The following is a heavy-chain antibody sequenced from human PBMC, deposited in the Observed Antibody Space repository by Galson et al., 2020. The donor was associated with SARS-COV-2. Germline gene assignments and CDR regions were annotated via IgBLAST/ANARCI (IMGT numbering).Heavy chain of an antibody. J-gene: IGHJ4*02. D-gene: IGHD1-26*01. CDR2: IWYDGSNK. Sequence: QLGESLKISCAASGFTFSSYGMHWVRQAPGKGLEWVAVIWYDGSNKYYADSVKGRVTISRDNSKNTLYLQMNSLRAEDTAVDYCARDWAVGATEGYWGEGTLVTVSS. V-gene: IGHV3-33*01. CDR3: ARDWAVGATEGY. CDR1: GFTFSSYG.